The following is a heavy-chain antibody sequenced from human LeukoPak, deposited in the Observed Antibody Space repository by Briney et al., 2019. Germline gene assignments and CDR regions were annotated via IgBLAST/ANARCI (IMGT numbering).Heavy chain of an antibody. CDR2: INAGNGNT. V-gene: IGHV1-3*01. Sequence: ASVKVSCKASGYTFTSYAMHWVRQAPGQRLEWMGWINAGNGNTNYAQKLQGRVTMTTDTSTSTAYMELRSLRSDDTAVYYCARVVVVPAAIALSDYFDYWGQGTLVTVSS. J-gene: IGHJ4*02. D-gene: IGHD2-2*01. CDR3: ARVVVVPAAIALSDYFDY. CDR1: GYTFTSYA.